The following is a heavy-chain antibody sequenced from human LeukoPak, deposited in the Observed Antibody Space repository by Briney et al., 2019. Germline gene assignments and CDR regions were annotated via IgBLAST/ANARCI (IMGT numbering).Heavy chain of an antibody. CDR2: INPNSGGT. V-gene: IGHV1-2*06. CDR1: GYTFTGYY. Sequence: GASVKVSCKPSGYTFTGYYMHWVRQAPGQGLEWMGRINPNSGGTNYAQKFQGRVTMTRDTSITTAYMELSSLRSDDTAVYYCASWDWNPNYYFDFWGQGTLVTVSS. CDR3: ASWDWNPNYYFDF. J-gene: IGHJ4*02. D-gene: IGHD1-1*01.